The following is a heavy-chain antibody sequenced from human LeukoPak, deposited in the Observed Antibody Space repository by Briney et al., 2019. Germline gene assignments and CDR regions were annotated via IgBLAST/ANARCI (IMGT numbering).Heavy chain of an antibody. Sequence: PSETLSLTCAAYGGSFSGYYWSWIRQPPGKGLEWIGEINHSGSTNYNPSLKSRVTISVDTSKNQFSLKLSSVTAADTAVYYCARGEYSSSWYTNYWGQGTLVTVSS. CDR1: GGSFSGYY. D-gene: IGHD6-13*01. V-gene: IGHV4-34*01. CDR3: ARGEYSSSWYTNY. J-gene: IGHJ4*02. CDR2: INHSGST.